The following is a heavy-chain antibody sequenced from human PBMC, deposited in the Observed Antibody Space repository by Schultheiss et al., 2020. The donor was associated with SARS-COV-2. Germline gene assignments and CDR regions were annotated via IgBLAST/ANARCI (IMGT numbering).Heavy chain of an antibody. J-gene: IGHJ6*02. V-gene: IGHV1-69*06. D-gene: IGHD6-19*01. CDR1: GGTFSSYA. CDR3: ARDVDSSAWNGMDV. Sequence: SVKVSCKASGGTFSSYAISWVRQAPGQGLEWMGGIIPIFGTANYAQKFQGRVTITADKSTSTAYMELRSLRSDDTAVYYCARDVDSSAWNGMDVWGQGTTVTVSS. CDR2: IIPIFGTA.